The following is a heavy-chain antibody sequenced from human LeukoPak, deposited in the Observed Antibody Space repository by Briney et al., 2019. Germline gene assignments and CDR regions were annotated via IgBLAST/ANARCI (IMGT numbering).Heavy chain of an antibody. CDR1: GFTFSSYG. J-gene: IGHJ6*03. CDR2: IRYDGSNK. D-gene: IGHD1-26*01. CDR3: AKAGNLGGSNYLYYYYYMDV. V-gene: IGHV3-30*02. Sequence: GGSLRLSCAASGFTFSSYGMYWVRQAPGKGLEWVAFIRYDGSNKYYADSVKGRFTISRDNSKNTLYLQMNSLRAEDTAVYYCAKAGNLGGSNYLYYYYYMDVWGKGTPVTISS.